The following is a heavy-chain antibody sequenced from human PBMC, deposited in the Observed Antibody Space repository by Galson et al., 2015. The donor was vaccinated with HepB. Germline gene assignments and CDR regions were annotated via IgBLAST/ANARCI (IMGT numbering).Heavy chain of an antibody. J-gene: IGHJ3*01. V-gene: IGHV3-48*01. CDR3: ARDGGYCTGGNCYRFFDF. CDR1: GFSFNIFS. CDR2: SDTTSTTT. Sequence: SLRLSCAASGFSFNIFSVSWVRQAPGKGPEWISYSDTTSTTTYYAESVRGRFTISRDNAKRLVHLQLNSLRVDDTAVYYCARDGGYCTGGNCYRFFDFWGQGIMVTVSS. D-gene: IGHD2-15*01.